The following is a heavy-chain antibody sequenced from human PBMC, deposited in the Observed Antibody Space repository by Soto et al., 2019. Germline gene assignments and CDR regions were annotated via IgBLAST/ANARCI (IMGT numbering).Heavy chain of an antibody. V-gene: IGHV3-33*01. J-gene: IGHJ4*02. Sequence: GGSLRLSCAASGFTFSSYGMHWVRQAPGKGLEWVAVIWYDGSNKYYADSVKGRFTISRDNSKNTLYLQMSSLRAEDTAVYYCARVSGTRYYFDYWGQGTLVTVSS. CDR3: ARVSGTRYYFDY. CDR1: GFTFSSYG. D-gene: IGHD2-2*01. CDR2: IWYDGSNK.